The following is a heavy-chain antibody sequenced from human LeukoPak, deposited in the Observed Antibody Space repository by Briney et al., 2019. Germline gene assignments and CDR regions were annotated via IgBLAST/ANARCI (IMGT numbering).Heavy chain of an antibody. J-gene: IGHJ5*02. D-gene: IGHD3-10*01. CDR1: GGSVSSGSYY. Sequence: SETLSLTCTVSGGSVSSGSYYWNWIRQPPGKGLEWIGYISYTGSTNYNPSLKSRVTISVETSKKQISLKLSSVTAADTAVYYCARGLGRGYNWFDPWGQGTLVTVSS. V-gene: IGHV4-61*01. CDR2: ISYTGST. CDR3: ARGLGRGYNWFDP.